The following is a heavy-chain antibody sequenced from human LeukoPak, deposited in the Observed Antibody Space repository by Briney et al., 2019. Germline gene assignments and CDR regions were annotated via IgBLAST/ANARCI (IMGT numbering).Heavy chain of an antibody. J-gene: IGHJ6*03. CDR3: ARQYWESRGRNYYYMDV. V-gene: IGHV5-51*01. Sequence: GESLKISCKGSGYSFTIYWIGWVRQMPGKGLEWMGIIYPGDSDTRYSPSFQGQVTISADKSISTAYLQWSSLKASDTAMYYCARQYWESRGRNYYYMDVWGKGTTVTVSS. CDR2: IYPGDSDT. CDR1: GYSFTIYW. D-gene: IGHD2-8*02.